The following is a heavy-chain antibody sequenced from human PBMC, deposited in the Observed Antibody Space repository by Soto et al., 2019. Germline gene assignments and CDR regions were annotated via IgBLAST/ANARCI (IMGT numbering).Heavy chain of an antibody. CDR2: ISYDGSNK. CDR1: GFTFSSYA. J-gene: IGHJ4*02. CDR3: ARDDRVQGSYDFDY. D-gene: IGHD2-15*01. V-gene: IGHV3-30-3*01. Sequence: LRLSCAASGFTFSSYAMHWVRQAPGKGLEWVAVISYDGSNKYYADSVKGRFTISRDNSKNTLYLQMNSLRAEDTAVYYCARDDRVQGSYDFDYWGQGTLVTVSS.